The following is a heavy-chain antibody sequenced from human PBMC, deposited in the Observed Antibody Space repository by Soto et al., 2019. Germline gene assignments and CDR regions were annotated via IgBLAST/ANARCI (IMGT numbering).Heavy chain of an antibody. CDR1: GFTFSSYA. V-gene: IGHV3-74*01. J-gene: IGHJ4*02. Sequence: PGGSLRLSCAASGFTFSSYAMSWVRQAPGKGLVWVSGISGDGSSTTYADSVKGRFTISRDNTKNTLYLQMNSLRVEDTAVYYCARASGSNIHFDYWGQGTLVTVSS. CDR3: ARASGSNIHFDY. D-gene: IGHD1-26*01. CDR2: ISGDGSST.